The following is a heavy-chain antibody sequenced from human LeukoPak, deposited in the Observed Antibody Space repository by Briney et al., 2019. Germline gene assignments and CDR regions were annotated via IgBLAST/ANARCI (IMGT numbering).Heavy chain of an antibody. J-gene: IGHJ4*02. V-gene: IGHV3-15*01. CDR3: TTDDDLRVVPAAIQKFY. CDR1: GFTFSNAW. CDR2: IKSKTDGGTT. D-gene: IGHD2-2*02. Sequence: GGSLRLSCAASGFTFSNAWMSWVRQAPGKGLEWVGRIKSKTDGGTTDYAAPVKGRFTISRDDSKNTLYLQMNSLKTEDTAVYYCTTDDDLRVVPAAIQKFYWGQGTLVTVSS.